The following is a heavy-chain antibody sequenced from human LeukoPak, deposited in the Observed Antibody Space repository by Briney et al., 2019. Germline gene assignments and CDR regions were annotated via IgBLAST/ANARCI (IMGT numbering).Heavy chain of an antibody. J-gene: IGHJ4*02. CDR1: GGSISSGGYY. V-gene: IGHV4-31*03. CDR2: IYYSGST. D-gene: IGHD3-22*01. Sequence: SETLSLTCTVSGGSISSGGYYWSWIRQHPGKGLEWIGYIYYSGSTYYNPSLKSRVTISVDTSKNQFSLKMSSVTAADTAVYYCARAPDYYDSSNYFDYWGQGTLVTVSS. CDR3: ARAPDYYDSSNYFDY.